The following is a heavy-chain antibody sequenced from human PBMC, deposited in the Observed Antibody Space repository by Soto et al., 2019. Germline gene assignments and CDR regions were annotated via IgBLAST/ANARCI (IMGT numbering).Heavy chain of an antibody. V-gene: IGHV4-34*01. D-gene: IGHD5-12*01. CDR3: ARGWGPHEREYSGYLHLDY. Sequence: PSETLSLTCAVYGGSFSGYYWSWIRQPPGKGLEWIGEINHSGSTNYNPSLKSRVTISVDTSKNQFSLKLSSVTAADTAVYYCARGWGPHEREYSGYLHLDYWGQGTLVTVSS. CDR1: GGSFSGYY. J-gene: IGHJ4*02. CDR2: INHSGST.